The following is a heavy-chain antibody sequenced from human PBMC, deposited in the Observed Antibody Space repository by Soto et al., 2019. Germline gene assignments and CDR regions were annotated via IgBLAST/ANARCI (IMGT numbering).Heavy chain of an antibody. CDR1: GFTFSSYA. D-gene: IGHD2-2*01. Sequence: GGSLRLSCAASGFTFSSYAMHWVRQAPGKGLEWVAVISYDGSNKYYADSVKGRFTISRDNSKNTLYLQMNSLRAEETAVYYCARGGCSSTSPRCYYYYYGMDVWGQGTTVTVSS. J-gene: IGHJ6*02. V-gene: IGHV3-30-3*01. CDR3: ARGGCSSTSPRCYYYYYGMDV. CDR2: ISYDGSNK.